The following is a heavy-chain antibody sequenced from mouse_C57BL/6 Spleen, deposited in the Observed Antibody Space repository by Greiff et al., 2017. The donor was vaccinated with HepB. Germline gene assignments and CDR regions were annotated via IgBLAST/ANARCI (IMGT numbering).Heavy chain of an antibody. J-gene: IGHJ3*01. CDR2: ISYDGSN. CDR1: GYSITSGYY. D-gene: IGHD2-3*01. V-gene: IGHV3-6*01. CDR3: ASPIYDGYYKFAY. Sequence: EVKVEESGPGLVKPSQSLSLTCSVTGYSITSGYYWNWIRQFPGNKLEWMGYISYDGSNNYNPSLKNRISITRDTSKNQFFLKLNSVTTEDTATYYCASPIYDGYYKFAYWGQGTLVTVSA.